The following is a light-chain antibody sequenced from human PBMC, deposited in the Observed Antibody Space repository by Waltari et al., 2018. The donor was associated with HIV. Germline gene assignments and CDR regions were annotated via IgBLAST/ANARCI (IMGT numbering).Light chain of an antibody. V-gene: IGLV1-44*01. CDR3: SAWDDNVNAL. CDR1: RSNIGNNN. J-gene: IGLJ2*01. Sequence: QSVLRQPPSASGTPGQRVTISCSGSRSNIGNNNVNWYQQLPGTAPKLLIYSNKRRPSGVPDRFSGSKSGTSASLAISGLQSEDEADYYCSAWDDNVNALFGGGTKLTVL. CDR2: SNK.